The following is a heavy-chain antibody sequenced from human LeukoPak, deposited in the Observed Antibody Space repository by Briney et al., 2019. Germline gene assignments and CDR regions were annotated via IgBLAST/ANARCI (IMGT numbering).Heavy chain of an antibody. CDR1: GGSISSSSYY. V-gene: IGHV4-39*07. Sequence: PSETLSLTCTVSGGSISSSSYYWGWIRQPPGTGLEWIGSIYYSGSTYYNPSLKSRVTISVDTSKNQFSLKLSSVTAADTAVYYCARDTGYYYDSSYDYWGQGTLVTVSS. CDR3: ARDTGYYYDSSYDY. CDR2: IYYSGST. D-gene: IGHD3-22*01. J-gene: IGHJ4*02.